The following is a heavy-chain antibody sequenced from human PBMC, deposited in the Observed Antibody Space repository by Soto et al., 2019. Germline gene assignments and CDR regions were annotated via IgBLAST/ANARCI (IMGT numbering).Heavy chain of an antibody. J-gene: IGHJ6*02. Sequence: QVQLVESGGGVVQPGRSLRLSCAASGFTFSSYGMHWVRQAPGKGLEWVAVISYDGSNKYYADSVKGRFTISRDNSSNTLELQMNSLRAEDTAVYYCAKDSWNISGWYVGGMDVWGQGTTVTVSS. CDR3: AKDSWNISGWYVGGMDV. D-gene: IGHD6-19*01. V-gene: IGHV3-30*18. CDR1: GFTFSSYG. CDR2: ISYDGSNK.